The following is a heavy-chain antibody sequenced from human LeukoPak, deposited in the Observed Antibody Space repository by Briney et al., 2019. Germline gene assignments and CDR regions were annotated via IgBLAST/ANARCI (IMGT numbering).Heavy chain of an antibody. V-gene: IGHV3-30*02. CDR1: GFTFSSYG. CDR2: IRYDGSNK. Sequence: GGTLRLSCAASGFTFSSYGMSWVRQAPGKGLEWVASIRYDGSNKYYADSVKGRFTISRDNSKNTVYLQMNSLRTEDTAVYYCARDFGWGFDYWGQGSLVTVSS. J-gene: IGHJ4*02. CDR3: ARDFGWGFDY. D-gene: IGHD3-9*01.